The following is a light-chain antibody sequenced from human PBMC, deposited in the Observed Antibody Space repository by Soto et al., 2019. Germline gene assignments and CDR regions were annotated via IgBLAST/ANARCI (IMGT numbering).Light chain of an antibody. CDR3: QQRYSTPYT. V-gene: IGKV1-39*01. CDR2: ATA. CDR1: QTISSF. J-gene: IGKJ2*01. Sequence: DIQMTQSPSFLSASLGDRVTITCRASQTISSFLYWYQQRPGKAPKLLIYATANLHSGVPSRFIGAGSGTDFTHTINSLQPEDFATYYCQQRYSTPYTFGQGTKL.